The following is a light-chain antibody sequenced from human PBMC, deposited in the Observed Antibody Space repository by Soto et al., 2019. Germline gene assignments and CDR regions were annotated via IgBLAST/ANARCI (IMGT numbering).Light chain of an antibody. CDR3: QQYGSSGT. J-gene: IGKJ1*01. CDR1: QSVNRY. V-gene: IGKV3-11*01. CDR2: DTS. Sequence: EVVLTQSPATLSLSPGERATLSCRASQSVNRYLAWYQQKPGQAPRLLIYDTSNRATGIPARFSGSGSGTDFTLTISRLEPEDFAVYYCQQYGSSGTFGQGTKVDIK.